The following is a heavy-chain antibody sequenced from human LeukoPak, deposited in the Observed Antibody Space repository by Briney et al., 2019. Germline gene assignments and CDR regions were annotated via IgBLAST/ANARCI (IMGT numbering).Heavy chain of an antibody. V-gene: IGHV1-24*01. CDR2: FDPEDGET. CDR1: GYTLTELS. Sequence: ASVKVSCKVSGYTLTELSMHWVRQAPGKGLEWMGGFDPEDGETIYAQKSQGRVTMTEDTSTDTAYMELGSLRSEDTAVYYCATPDTVLDPYAFDIWGQGTMVTVSS. CDR3: ATPDTVLDPYAFDI. J-gene: IGHJ3*02. D-gene: IGHD3/OR15-3a*01.